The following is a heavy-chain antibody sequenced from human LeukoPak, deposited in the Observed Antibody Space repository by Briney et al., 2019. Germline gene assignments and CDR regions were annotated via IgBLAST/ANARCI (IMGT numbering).Heavy chain of an antibody. V-gene: IGHV3-30*02. Sequence: PGGSLRLSCAASGFTLSDHYIDWFRQAPGKGLEWVAFIRYDGSNKYYADSVKGRFTISRDNSKNTLYLQMNSLRAEDTAVYYCAKGGAVTPYCSSTSCYKGGDYWGQGTLVTVSS. D-gene: IGHD2-2*02. J-gene: IGHJ4*02. CDR1: GFTLSDHY. CDR3: AKGGAVTPYCSSTSCYKGGDY. CDR2: IRYDGSNK.